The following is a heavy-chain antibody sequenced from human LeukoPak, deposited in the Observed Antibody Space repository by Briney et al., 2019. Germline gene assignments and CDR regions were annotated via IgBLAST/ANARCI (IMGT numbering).Heavy chain of an antibody. D-gene: IGHD5-12*01. CDR1: GFTLSSYA. CDR2: ISYDGSNK. CDR3: ARDPQGGRWLQLLVTDAFDI. Sequence: GGSLRLSCAASGFTLSSYAMHWVRQAPGKGLEWVAVISYDGSNKYYADSVKGRFTISRDNSKNTLYLQMNSLRAEDTAVYYCARDPQGGRWLQLLVTDAFDIWGQGTMVTVSS. V-gene: IGHV3-30-3*01. J-gene: IGHJ3*02.